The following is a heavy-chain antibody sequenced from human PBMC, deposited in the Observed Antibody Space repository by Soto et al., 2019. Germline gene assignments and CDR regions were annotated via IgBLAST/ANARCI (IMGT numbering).Heavy chain of an antibody. CDR3: AKDGRIPXIYKWNCCGDYYYGMDV. D-gene: IGHD1-7*01. V-gene: IGHV3-30*18. J-gene: IGHJ6*02. Sequence: PGGSLRLSCAASGFTFSGYGMHWVRQAPGKGLEWVAVISYDGSNKYYADSVKGRFTISRDNSKNTLYLQMNSLRAEDTAVYYCAKDGRIPXIYKWNCCGDYYYGMDVWGQGTTVTVSS. CDR2: ISYDGSNK. CDR1: GFTFSGYG.